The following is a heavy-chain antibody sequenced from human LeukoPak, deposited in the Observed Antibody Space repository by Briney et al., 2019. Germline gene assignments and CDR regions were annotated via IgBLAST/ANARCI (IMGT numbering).Heavy chain of an antibody. CDR2: MNPNSGNT. J-gene: IGHJ3*02. V-gene: IGHV1-8*01. CDR1: GYTFTSYD. CDR3: ARGSIVVVPAASNAFDI. Sequence: ASVKVSCEASGYTFTSYDINWVRQATGQGLEWMGWMNPNSGNTGYAQKFQGRVTMTRNTSISTAYMELSSLRSEDTAVYYCARGSIVVVPAASNAFDIWGQGTMVTVSS. D-gene: IGHD2-2*01.